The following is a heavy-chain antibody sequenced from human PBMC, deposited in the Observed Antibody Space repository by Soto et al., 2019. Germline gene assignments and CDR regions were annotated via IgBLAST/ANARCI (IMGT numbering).Heavy chain of an antibody. CDR1: GYSFTSYW. D-gene: IGHD3-22*01. V-gene: IGHV5-10-1*01. CDR2: IDPSDSYT. Sequence: GESLKISCKGSGYSFTSYWISWVRQMPGKGLEWMGRIDPSDSYTNYSPSFQGHVTISADKSISAAYLQWSSLKASDTAMYYCASQTVNYYDSSGWFDPWGQGTLVTVSS. CDR3: ASQTVNYYDSSGWFDP. J-gene: IGHJ5*02.